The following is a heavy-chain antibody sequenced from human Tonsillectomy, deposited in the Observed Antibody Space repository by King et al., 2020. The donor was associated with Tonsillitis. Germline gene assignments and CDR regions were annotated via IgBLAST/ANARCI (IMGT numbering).Heavy chain of an antibody. Sequence: VQLVESGGGLVQPGGSLRLSCAASGFTFSSYSMNWVRQAPGKGLEWVSYISSSSSTIYYADSVKGRFTISRDNAKNSLYLQMNSLRDEDTAVYYCARDGGRGCYSYRGLVYWGQGTLVTVSS. CDR3: ARDGGRGCYSYRGLVY. J-gene: IGHJ4*02. CDR2: ISSSSSTI. D-gene: IGHD5-18*01. CDR1: GFTFSSYS. V-gene: IGHV3-48*02.